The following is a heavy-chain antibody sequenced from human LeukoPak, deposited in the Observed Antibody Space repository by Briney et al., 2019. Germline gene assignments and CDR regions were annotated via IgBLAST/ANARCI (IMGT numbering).Heavy chain of an antibody. CDR1: GSTFSNYG. CDR3: ARDQGVTDPPPYGLDV. D-gene: IGHD2-21*02. V-gene: IGHV1-69*04. Sequence: GASVKVSCKASGSTFSNYGITWVRQAPGQGLEWMGRIIPILDVALYAQKFQGRVTITADKSTSTAYMELSTLRPEDTAVYYCARDQGVTDPPPYGLDVWGQGTTVTVSS. J-gene: IGHJ6*02. CDR2: IIPILDVA.